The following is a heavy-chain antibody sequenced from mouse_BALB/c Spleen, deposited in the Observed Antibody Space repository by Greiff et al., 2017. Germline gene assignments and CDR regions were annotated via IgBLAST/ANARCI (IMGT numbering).Heavy chain of an antibody. CDR2: INSNGGST. Sequence: EVQVVESGGGLVQPGGSLKLSCAASGFTFSSYGMSWVRQTPDKRLELVATINSNGGSTYYPDSVKGRFTISRDNAKNTLYLQMSSLKSEDTAMYYCARGDYGNLYYAMDYWGQGTSVTVSS. J-gene: IGHJ4*01. CDR1: GFTFSSYG. CDR3: ARGDYGNLYYAMDY. D-gene: IGHD1-1*01. V-gene: IGHV5-6-3*01.